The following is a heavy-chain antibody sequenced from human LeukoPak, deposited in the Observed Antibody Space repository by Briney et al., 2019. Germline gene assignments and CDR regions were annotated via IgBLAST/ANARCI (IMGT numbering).Heavy chain of an antibody. D-gene: IGHD1-1*01. CDR2: INHSGST. V-gene: IGHV4-34*01. CDR1: GGSFSGYY. J-gene: IGHJ4*02. Sequence: SETLSLTCAVYGGSFSGYYWSWIRQPPGKRLEWIGEINHSGSTNYNPSLKSRVTISVDTSKNQFSLKLSSVTAADTAVYYCAGTYRAHYFDYWGQGTLVTVSS. CDR3: AGTYRAHYFDY.